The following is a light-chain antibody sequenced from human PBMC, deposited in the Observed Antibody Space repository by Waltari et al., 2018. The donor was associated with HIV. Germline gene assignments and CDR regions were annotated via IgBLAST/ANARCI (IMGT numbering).Light chain of an antibody. Sequence: DIQMTQSPPSLSASVGGRVTITCRPSQNIDTFESWYQQKPGEAPRLLISGASAVQSGVPSRFSGSGAGTDFTLTISSLQPEDFATYFCLQTYITPLTFGPGTKVDVK. CDR2: GAS. CDR3: LQTYITPLT. V-gene: IGKV1-39*01. J-gene: IGKJ3*01. CDR1: QNIDTF.